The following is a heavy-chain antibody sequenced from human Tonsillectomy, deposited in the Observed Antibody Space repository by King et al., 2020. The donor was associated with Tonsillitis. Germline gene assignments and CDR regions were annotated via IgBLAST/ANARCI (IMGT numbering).Heavy chain of an antibody. CDR3: ARGGGDAFDI. D-gene: IGHD4-23*01. V-gene: IGHV3-21*01. CDR1: GFTLSTYS. Sequence: VQLVESGGGLVKPGGSLRLSCAASGFTLSTYSMNWVRQAPGKGLEWVSSISSSISYIFYADSLKGRFTISRDNAKNSLSLQMNSLRAEDTAVYYCARGGGDAFDIWGQGTMVTVS. J-gene: IGHJ3*02. CDR2: ISSSISYI.